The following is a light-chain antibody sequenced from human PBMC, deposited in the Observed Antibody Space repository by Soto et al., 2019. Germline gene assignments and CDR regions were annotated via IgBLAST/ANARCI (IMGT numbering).Light chain of an antibody. J-gene: IGLJ1*01. V-gene: IGLV2-14*03. Sequence: QSVLTQPASVSGSPGQSITISCTGTSSDVGGYNYVSWYQQHPGKAPKLIIYEVTNRPSGVSNRFSGSKSDSTASLTIAGLQSEDEAEYYCSSFTNTSTRVFGTGTRSPS. CDR1: SSDVGGYNY. CDR3: SSFTNTSTRV. CDR2: EVT.